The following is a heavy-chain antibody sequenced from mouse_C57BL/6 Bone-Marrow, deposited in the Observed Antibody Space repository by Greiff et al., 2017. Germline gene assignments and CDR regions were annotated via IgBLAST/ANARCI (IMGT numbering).Heavy chain of an antibody. CDR3: ASIRYAMDY. J-gene: IGHJ4*01. CDR1: GYTFTSYG. V-gene: IGHV1-81*01. Sequence: QVQLLQSGAELARPGASVKLSCKASGYTFTSYGISWVKQRTGQGLEWIGEIYPRSGNTYYNEKFKGKATLTADKSSSTVYMELRSLTSEDSAVYFCASIRYAMDYWGQGTSVTVSS. CDR2: IYPRSGNT.